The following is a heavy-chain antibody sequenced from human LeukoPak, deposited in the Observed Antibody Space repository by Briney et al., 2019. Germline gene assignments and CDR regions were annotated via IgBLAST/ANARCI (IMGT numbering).Heavy chain of an antibody. CDR1: GCTFNNYA. D-gene: IGHD3-22*01. V-gene: IGHV3-30-3*01. CDR2: ISYDGGNK. J-gene: IGHJ4*02. CDR3: ARDDEGSGYFLDY. Sequence: GGSLRLSCAGSGCTFNNYAMQGVRQAPGKGVEGGAGISYDGGNKFYTESVKGRVTISRDNSKNTLYLQMNSLRAEDTAVYYCARDDEGSGYFLDYWGQGTLVTVSS.